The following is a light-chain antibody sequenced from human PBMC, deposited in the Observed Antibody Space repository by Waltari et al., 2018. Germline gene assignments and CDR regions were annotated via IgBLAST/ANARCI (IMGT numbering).Light chain of an antibody. CDR2: KTF. Sequence: DIQMTQSPSTLSASVGERATITCRASQSISTLLAWFQQKPGNPPKLLIYKTFNLERGVPSRFSDSGSGTEFTLTITSLQPDDFATYYCQQYSSSSMFSFGQGTKLEIK. CDR3: QQYSSSSMFS. CDR1: QSISTL. J-gene: IGKJ2*03. V-gene: IGKV1-5*03.